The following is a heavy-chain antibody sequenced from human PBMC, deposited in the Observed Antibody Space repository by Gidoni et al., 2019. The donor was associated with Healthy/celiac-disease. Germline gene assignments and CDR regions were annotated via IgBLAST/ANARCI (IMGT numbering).Heavy chain of an antibody. J-gene: IGHJ4*02. V-gene: IGHV1-2*02. CDR2: INPNSGGT. CDR3: ARDGWQTYYYGSGSYSC. CDR1: GYTFTGYY. D-gene: IGHD3-10*01. Sequence: QVQLVQSGAEVKKPGASVKVSCKASGYTFTGYYMHWVRQAPGQGLEWMGWINPNSGGTNYAQKFQGRVTMTRDTSISTAYMELSRLRSDDTAVYYCARDGWQTYYYGSGSYSCWGQGTLVTVSS.